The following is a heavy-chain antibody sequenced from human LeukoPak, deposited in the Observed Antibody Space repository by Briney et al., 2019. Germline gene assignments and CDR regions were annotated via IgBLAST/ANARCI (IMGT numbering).Heavy chain of an antibody. J-gene: IGHJ4*02. V-gene: IGHV3-7*03. D-gene: IGHD3-22*01. CDR3: AKGPDSSGYYNYYFDY. CDR1: GFTFSSYW. CDR2: IKQDGSEK. Sequence: GGSLRLSCAASGFTFSSYWMSWVRQAPGKGLEWVANIKQDGSEKYYVDSVKGRFTISRDNAKNSLYLQMNSLRAEDTAVYYCAKGPDSSGYYNYYFDYWGQGILVTVSS.